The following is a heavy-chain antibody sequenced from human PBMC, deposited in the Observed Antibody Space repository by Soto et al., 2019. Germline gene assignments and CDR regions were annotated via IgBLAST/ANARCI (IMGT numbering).Heavy chain of an antibody. CDR1: GYTFTSYG. J-gene: IGHJ4*02. Sequence: QVQLVQSGAEVKKPGASVKVSCKASGYTFTSYGISWVRQAPGQGLEWMGWISAYNGNTNYAQKLQGRVTMTTDTATSTAYMELRSLRSDDTAVYYCARDSTYYYGSGSYRMGFDYWGQGTLVTVSS. D-gene: IGHD3-10*01. V-gene: IGHV1-18*01. CDR3: ARDSTYYYGSGSYRMGFDY. CDR2: ISAYNGNT.